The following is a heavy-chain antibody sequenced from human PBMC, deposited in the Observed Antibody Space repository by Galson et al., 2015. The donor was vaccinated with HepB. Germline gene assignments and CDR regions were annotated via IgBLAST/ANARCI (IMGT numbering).Heavy chain of an antibody. Sequence: SLRLSCAASGFTFSSYAMHWVRQAPGKGLEWVAVISYDGSNKYYADSVKGRFTISRDNSKNTLYLQMNSLRAEDTAVYYCARDRAAAGFYYYYYGMDVWGQGTTVTVSS. J-gene: IGHJ6*02. CDR3: ARDRAAAGFYYYYYGMDV. D-gene: IGHD6-13*01. CDR2: ISYDGSNK. V-gene: IGHV3-30-3*01. CDR1: GFTFSSYA.